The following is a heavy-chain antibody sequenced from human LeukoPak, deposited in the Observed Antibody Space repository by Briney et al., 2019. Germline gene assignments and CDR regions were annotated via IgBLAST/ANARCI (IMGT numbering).Heavy chain of an antibody. Sequence: PGGSLRLSCAASGFTFSSYSMNWVRQASGKGLEWVGRIRSKANSYATAYAASVKGRFTISRDDSKNTAYLQMNSLKTEDTAVYYCTRRARRGYCSGGSCYPYYMDVWGKGTTVTVSS. D-gene: IGHD2-15*01. CDR1: GFTFSSYS. V-gene: IGHV3-73*01. CDR3: TRRARRGYCSGGSCYPYYMDV. CDR2: IRSKANSYAT. J-gene: IGHJ6*03.